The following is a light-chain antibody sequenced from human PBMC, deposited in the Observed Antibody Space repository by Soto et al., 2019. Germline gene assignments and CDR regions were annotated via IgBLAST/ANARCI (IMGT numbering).Light chain of an antibody. CDR1: QTISDF. CDR2: AAS. CDR3: QQSFSTPRT. J-gene: IGKJ1*01. V-gene: IGKV1-39*01. Sequence: DIQMTQSPSSLXAXVXXXVXXXCRASQTISDFLNWYQHKPGKAPKLLIYAASSLQGGVPSRFSGSGSGTNFTLTISGLQPEDFATYFCQQSFSTPRTFGQGTKVDI.